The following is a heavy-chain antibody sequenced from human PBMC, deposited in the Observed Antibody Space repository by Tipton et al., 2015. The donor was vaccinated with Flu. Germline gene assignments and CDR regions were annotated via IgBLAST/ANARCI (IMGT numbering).Heavy chain of an antibody. D-gene: IGHD2-15*01. J-gene: IGHJ4*02. Sequence: LRLSCGVSGGSFSSSADSWSWIRQPPGKGLEWVGNIYDSGTTYYNPTLKSRVTISVDRSKNQFSLQLSSVTAADTAVYYCASDPYCSRGTCYPATWGQGTLVTVSS. CDR3: ASDPYCSRGTCYPAT. CDR2: IYDSGTT. CDR1: GGSFSSSADS. V-gene: IGHV4-30-2*01.